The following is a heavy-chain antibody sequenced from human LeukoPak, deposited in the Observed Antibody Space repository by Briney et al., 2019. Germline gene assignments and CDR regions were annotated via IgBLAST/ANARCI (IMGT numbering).Heavy chain of an antibody. CDR1: GFTFSSYS. Sequence: GGSLRLSCAASGFTFSSYSMNWVRQAAGKGLEWVSSISSSSSYIYYADSLKGRFTISRDNAKNSLYLQMNSLRAEDTAVYYCARGRTKGLLWFGEYDYWGQGTLVTVSS. J-gene: IGHJ4*02. CDR2: ISSSSSYI. V-gene: IGHV3-21*01. D-gene: IGHD3-10*01. CDR3: ARGRTKGLLWFGEYDY.